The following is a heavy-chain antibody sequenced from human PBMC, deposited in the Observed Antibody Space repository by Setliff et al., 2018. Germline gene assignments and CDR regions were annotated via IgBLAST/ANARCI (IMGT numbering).Heavy chain of an antibody. CDR1: GYTLSRHY. Sequence: ASVKVSCKATGYTLSRHYMHWARQAPGQGLEWMGWISTYNGNTKSAQKFQGRFTMTTDTSTSTAYMEVRSLTSDDTAVYYCARAGKAADGRKGVFEFWGQGTLVTVSS. CDR2: ISTYNGNT. CDR3: ARAGKAADGRKGVFEF. D-gene: IGHD3-10*01. J-gene: IGHJ4*01. V-gene: IGHV1-18*04.